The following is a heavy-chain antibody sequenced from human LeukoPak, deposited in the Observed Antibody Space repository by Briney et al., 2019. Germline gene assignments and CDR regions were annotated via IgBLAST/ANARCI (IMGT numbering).Heavy chain of an antibody. Sequence: SETLSLTCTVSGGSISSSNYSWGWIRQPPGTGLEWIGSIYYSGSTYSNPSLKSRVTISVDTSKNQFFLKLSSVTAADTAVYYCARPTSGSYSAPFDYWGQGTLVTVSS. V-gene: IGHV4-39*01. CDR1: GGSISSSNYS. J-gene: IGHJ4*02. CDR2: IYYSGST. D-gene: IGHD1-26*01. CDR3: ARPTSGSYSAPFDY.